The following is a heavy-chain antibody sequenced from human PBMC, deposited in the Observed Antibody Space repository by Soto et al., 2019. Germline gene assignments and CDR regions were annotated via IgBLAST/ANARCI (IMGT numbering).Heavy chain of an antibody. CDR1: GYTFTDYW. J-gene: IGHJ6*02. D-gene: IGHD3-22*01. CDR3: ARAITTFRYYYYAMDV. V-gene: IGHV5-51*01. Sequence: GESLKISCNGSGYTFTDYWIGWVRQLPGKGLEWMGIIYPGDSDTRYSPSFQGHVTITVDKSTSTAYLQWNTLKASDTAMYYCARAITTFRYYYYAMDVWGQGTTVTVSS. CDR2: IYPGDSDT.